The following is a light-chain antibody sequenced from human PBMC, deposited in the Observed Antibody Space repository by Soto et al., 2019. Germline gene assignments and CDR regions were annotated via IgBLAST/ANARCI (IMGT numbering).Light chain of an antibody. J-gene: IGKJ2*01. V-gene: IGKV3-15*01. Sequence: EIVMTQSPATLSVSPGERATLSCRASQTISPNLAWYQQKPGQSPRLLIYGASTRATGIPARFSGSGSGTEFTLTISSLQSEDFAVYYCQQYSDWPPYTFGRGTKLEIK. CDR3: QQYSDWPPYT. CDR1: QTISPN. CDR2: GAS.